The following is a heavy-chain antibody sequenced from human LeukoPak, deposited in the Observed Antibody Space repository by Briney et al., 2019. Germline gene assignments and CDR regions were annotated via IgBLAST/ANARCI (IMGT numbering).Heavy chain of an antibody. D-gene: IGHD6-6*01. CDR3: ARALSIAARSPWFDP. V-gene: IGHV3-21*04. Sequence: GGSLRLSCAASGFTFSSYSMNWVRQAPGKGLEWVSSISSSSSSSSYIYYADSVKGRFTISRDNSKNTLYLQMNSLRAEDTAVYYCARALSIAARSPWFDPWGQGTLVTVSS. CDR2: ISSSSSSSSYI. J-gene: IGHJ5*02. CDR1: GFTFSSYS.